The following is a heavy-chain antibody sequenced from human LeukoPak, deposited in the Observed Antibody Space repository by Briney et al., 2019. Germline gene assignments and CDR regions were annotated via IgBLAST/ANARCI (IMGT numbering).Heavy chain of an antibody. CDR2: IKQDGSEK. CDR1: GFTFSSYW. CDR3: ARKKAGSYSDY. V-gene: IGHV3-7*01. J-gene: IGHJ4*02. D-gene: IGHD6-13*01. Sequence: GGSLRLSCAASGFTFSSYWMSWVRQAPGKGLEWVANIKQDGSEKYYVDSVKGRFTISRDNAKNSLYLQMNSPRAEDTAVYYCARKKAGSYSDYWGQGTLVTVSS.